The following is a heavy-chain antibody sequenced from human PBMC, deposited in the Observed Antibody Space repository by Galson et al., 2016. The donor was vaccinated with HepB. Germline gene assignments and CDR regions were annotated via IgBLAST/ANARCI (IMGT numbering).Heavy chain of an antibody. CDR2: YAREEGET. Sequence: SVKVSCKVSGYSFIELSMHWVRQAPGKGLEWMGGYAREEGETIFAQTFQGRVTVTEDTSIDTAYLQMNSLRSEDTALYYCAREWGAVITNYYGLDVWGQGTTVTVYS. CDR3: AREWGAVITNYYGLDV. D-gene: IGHD3-3*01. V-gene: IGHV1-24*01. CDR1: GYSFIELS. J-gene: IGHJ6*02.